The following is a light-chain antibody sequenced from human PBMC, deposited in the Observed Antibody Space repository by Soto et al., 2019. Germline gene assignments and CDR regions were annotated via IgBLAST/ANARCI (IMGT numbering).Light chain of an antibody. CDR2: DPT. CDR1: SSDIGGSKY. Sequence: QSVLTQPASVSGSPGQSITISCTGTSSDIGGSKYVSWYQQHPGKAPKLMIYDPTSRPSGISNRFSGSKSGNTASLTISGLQAEDEADYYCSSYTTSSTLLYVFGTGTKVTVL. J-gene: IGLJ1*01. CDR3: SSYTTSSTLLYV. V-gene: IGLV2-14*01.